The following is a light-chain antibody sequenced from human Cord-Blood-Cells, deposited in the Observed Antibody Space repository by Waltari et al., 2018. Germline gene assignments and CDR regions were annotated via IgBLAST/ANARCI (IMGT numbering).Light chain of an antibody. J-gene: IGKJ4*01. Sequence: DFVMPQSPLSLPVTPGGPASISCSSSQSLLHSNGYNYLDWYLQKPGQSPQLVIYLGSNRASGVPDRFSGSGSGTEFTLKISRVEAEDVGVYYCMQALQTPLTFGGGTKVEIK. CDR3: MQALQTPLT. V-gene: IGKV2-28*01. CDR1: QSLLHSNGYNY. CDR2: LGS.